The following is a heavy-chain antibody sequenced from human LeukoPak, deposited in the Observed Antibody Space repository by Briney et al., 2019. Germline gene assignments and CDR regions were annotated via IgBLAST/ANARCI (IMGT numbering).Heavy chain of an antibody. CDR1: GFTFSSYA. Sequence: GGSLTLSCAASGFTFSSYAMSWVRQAPGKGLEWVANISGSGGSTYYADCVKGRFTLSRDNSKNTLYLQMNSLRAEDTAVYYCSTLHCYSFDNWGQGTMVTVSS. V-gene: IGHV3-23*01. D-gene: IGHD3-10*01. CDR2: ISGSGGST. CDR3: STLHCYSFDN. J-gene: IGHJ3*02.